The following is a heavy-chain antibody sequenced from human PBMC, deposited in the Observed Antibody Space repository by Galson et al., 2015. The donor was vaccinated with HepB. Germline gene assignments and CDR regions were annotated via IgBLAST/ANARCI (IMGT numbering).Heavy chain of an antibody. Sequence: SQRLSCAASGFTFDDYGMSWVRQAPGKGLEWVSGINWNGGSTGYADSVKGRFTISRDNAKNSLYLQMNSLRAEDTALYYCARVGGSGGYVLNPTDYWGQGTLVTVSS. V-gene: IGHV3-20*04. J-gene: IGHJ4*02. CDR1: GFTFDDYG. D-gene: IGHD3-10*01. CDR3: ARVGGSGGYVLNPTDY. CDR2: INWNGGST.